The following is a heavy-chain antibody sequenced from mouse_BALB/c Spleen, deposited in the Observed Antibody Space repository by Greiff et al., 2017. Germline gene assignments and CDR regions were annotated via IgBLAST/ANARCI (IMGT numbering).Heavy chain of an antibody. CDR3: TRSNGNTGYFDY. J-gene: IGHJ2*01. CDR2: IYPSDSYT. CDR1: GYTFTSYW. Sequence: VQLQQPGAELVRPGASVKLSCKASGYTFTSYWINWVKQRPGQGLEWIGNIYPSDSYTNYNQKFKDKATLTVDKSSSTAYMQLSSPTSEDSAVYYCTRSNGNTGYFDYWGQGTTLTVSS. D-gene: IGHD2-1*01. V-gene: IGHV1-69*02.